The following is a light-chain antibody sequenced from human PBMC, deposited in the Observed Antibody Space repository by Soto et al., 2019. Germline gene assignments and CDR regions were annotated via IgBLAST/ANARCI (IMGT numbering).Light chain of an antibody. CDR3: QQRAKWPLT. CDR2: DTS. CDR1: QSVNSF. J-gene: IGKJ4*01. V-gene: IGKV3-11*01. Sequence: EIVLTQSPVTLSLSPGERATLSCRASQSVNSFLAWYQQKPGQAPRLLIYDTSKRATGIPARFSSSGSGTDFTLTISSLEPEDFALYYCQQRAKWPLTFGGGTKVEIK.